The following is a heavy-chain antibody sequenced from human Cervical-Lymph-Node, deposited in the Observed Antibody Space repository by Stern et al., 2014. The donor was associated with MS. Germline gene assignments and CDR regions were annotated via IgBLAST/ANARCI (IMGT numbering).Heavy chain of an antibody. CDR3: ASEEDTAMAFDS. V-gene: IGHV4-31*03. CDR2: IYYSGST. Sequence: QVQLMQSGPGLVKPSQTLSLTCTVSGGSISSGGYYWSWIRQHPGKGLEWIGYIYYSGSTYYNPSLKSRVTISGDTSKNQFSLKVSSVTAADTAVYYCASEEDTAMAFDSWGQGTLVTVSS. J-gene: IGHJ4*02. D-gene: IGHD5-18*01. CDR1: GGSISSGGYY.